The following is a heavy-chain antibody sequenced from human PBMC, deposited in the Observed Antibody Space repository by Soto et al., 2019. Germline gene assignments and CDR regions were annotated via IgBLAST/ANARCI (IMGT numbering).Heavy chain of an antibody. CDR2: IYSVGNT. CDR3: ASTVSTYYYYGMGV. CDR1: GFTFSSKY. J-gene: IGHJ6*02. V-gene: IGHV3-66*01. Sequence: GSLRLSCAASGFTFSSKYMSWVRQAPGKGLEWVSVIYSVGNTYYADSVKGRFTISRDNSKNTLYLQMNSLRAEDTAVYYCASTVSTYYYYGMGVWGQGTTVTVSS. D-gene: IGHD4-17*01.